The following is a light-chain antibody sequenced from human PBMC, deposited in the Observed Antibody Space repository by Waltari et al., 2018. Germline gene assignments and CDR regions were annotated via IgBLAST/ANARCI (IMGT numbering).Light chain of an antibody. Sequence: QSALTQPASVSGSPGQAITISCTGTSTNVGGYNLVSWYRQYPGKAPELMIFGVSERPSGSSNRFSVSKSGNTATLTISGLQAEDEADYYCLSYSGRSDYVFGTGTRV. CDR3: LSYSGRSDYV. CDR1: STNVGGYNL. CDR2: GVS. J-gene: IGLJ1*01. V-gene: IGLV2-23*02.